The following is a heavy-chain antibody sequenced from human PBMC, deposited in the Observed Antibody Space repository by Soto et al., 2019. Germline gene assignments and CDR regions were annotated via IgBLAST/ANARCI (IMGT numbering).Heavy chain of an antibody. Sequence: SVKVSCKASGGTFSSYAISWVRQAPGQGLEWMGGIIPIFGTADYAQKFQGRVTITADESTSTAYMELSSLRSEDTAVYYCASLIAAAGPPHSPRYYYGIDVWGQGTTVTVSS. CDR2: IIPIFGTA. V-gene: IGHV1-69*13. CDR1: GGTFSSYA. CDR3: ASLIAAAGPPHSPRYYYGIDV. J-gene: IGHJ6*02. D-gene: IGHD6-13*01.